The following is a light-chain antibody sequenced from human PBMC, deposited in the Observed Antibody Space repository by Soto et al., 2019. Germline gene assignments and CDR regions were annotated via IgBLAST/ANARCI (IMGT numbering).Light chain of an antibody. V-gene: IGLV2-14*01. Sequence: QSVLTQPASVSGSPGQSITISYTGTSSDVGPYNYVSWYQQYPGKAPKLMIYEVSNRPSGVSNRFSGSKSGNTASLTISGLQAEDEFDYYYSTYICSSSPYVFGTGTKVTVL. CDR3: STYICSSSPYV. CDR2: EVS. CDR1: SSDVGPYNY. J-gene: IGLJ1*01.